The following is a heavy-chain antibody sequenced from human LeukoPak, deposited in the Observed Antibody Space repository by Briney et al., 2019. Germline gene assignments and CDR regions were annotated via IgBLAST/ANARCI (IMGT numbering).Heavy chain of an antibody. J-gene: IGHJ4*02. D-gene: IGHD3-16*02. CDR1: GGSFSGYY. CDR2: INHSGST. V-gene: IGHV4-34*01. CDR3: ARDRGYDYAWGSYRYEPYYFDY. Sequence: SETLSLTCAVYGGSFSGYYWSWIRQPPGKGLEWIGEINHSGSTNYNPSLKSRVTISVDTSKNQFSLKLSSVTAADTAVYYCARDRGYDYAWGSYRYEPYYFDYWGQGTLVTVSS.